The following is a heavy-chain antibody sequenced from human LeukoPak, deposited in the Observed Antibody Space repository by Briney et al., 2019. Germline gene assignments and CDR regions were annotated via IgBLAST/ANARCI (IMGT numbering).Heavy chain of an antibody. CDR2: ISYDGSIK. J-gene: IGHJ4*02. CDR1: GFTFSSYG. D-gene: IGHD4-17*01. CDR3: AKEDYGDNLDY. V-gene: IGHV3-30*18. Sequence: GRSLRLSCAASGFTFSSYGMHGVRQAPGKGLEWLAIISYDGSIKYYADSVKGRFTISRDNSKNTLYLQMNSLRGEDTAVYYCAKEDYGDNLDYWGQGTLVTVSS.